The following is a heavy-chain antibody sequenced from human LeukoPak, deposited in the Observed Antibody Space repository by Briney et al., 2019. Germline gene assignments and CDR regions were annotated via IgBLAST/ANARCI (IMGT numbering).Heavy chain of an antibody. D-gene: IGHD6-6*01. J-gene: IGHJ4*02. Sequence: SETLSLTCTVSGGSLSSYYWSWIRQPPGKGLEWIGRIYTSGSTNYNPSLKSRVTISVDTSKNQFSLKLSSVTAADTAVYYCARGPGGSSSSDFDYWGQGTLVTVSS. CDR3: ARGPGGSSSSDFDY. CDR2: IYTSGST. V-gene: IGHV4-4*08. CDR1: GGSLSSYY.